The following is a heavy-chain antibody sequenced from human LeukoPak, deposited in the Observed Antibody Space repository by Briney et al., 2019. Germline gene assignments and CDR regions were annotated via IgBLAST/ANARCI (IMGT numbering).Heavy chain of an antibody. CDR1: GFTFDDYT. CDR2: ISWDGGST. CDR3: AKGDPGYSYGYFPGFFDY. D-gene: IGHD5-18*01. Sequence: PGGSLRLSCAASGFTFDDYTMHWVRQAPGKGLEWVSLISWDGGSTYYADSVKGRFTISRDNSKNTLYLQMNSLRAEDTAVYYCAKGDPGYSYGYFPGFFDYWGQGTLVTVSS. V-gene: IGHV3-43*01. J-gene: IGHJ4*02.